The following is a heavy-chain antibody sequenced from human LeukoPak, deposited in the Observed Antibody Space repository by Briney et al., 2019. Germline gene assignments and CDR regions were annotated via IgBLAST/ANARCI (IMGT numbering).Heavy chain of an antibody. V-gene: IGHV3-49*03. CDR1: GFNFGDNA. Sequence: PGGSLRLSCTGFGFNFGDNAMIWFRQSPGKGLEWVSLSRSRAHGGTTDYAASVMGRFTMSRDDSKNIAYLQMDSLETEDTAVYYCSRVERSSINNYYYYMAVWGKGTSVTVSS. D-gene: IGHD2-2*01. J-gene: IGHJ6*03. CDR2: SRSRAHGGTT. CDR3: SRVERSSINNYYYYMAV.